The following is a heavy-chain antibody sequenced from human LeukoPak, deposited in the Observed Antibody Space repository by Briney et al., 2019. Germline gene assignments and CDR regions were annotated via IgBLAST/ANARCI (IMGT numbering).Heavy chain of an antibody. D-gene: IGHD3-9*01. Sequence: GESLKISCKVSGYTFTTYWIGWVRQMPGKGLEWMGIIYPGDSETRYSPSFQGQVTISADKSISTAYLQWSSLKASDTAMYYCAVTPYYDILTGYPIYNWFDPWGQGTLVTVSS. J-gene: IGHJ5*02. CDR3: AVTPYYDILTGYPIYNWFDP. CDR2: IYPGDSET. V-gene: IGHV5-51*01. CDR1: GYTFTTYW.